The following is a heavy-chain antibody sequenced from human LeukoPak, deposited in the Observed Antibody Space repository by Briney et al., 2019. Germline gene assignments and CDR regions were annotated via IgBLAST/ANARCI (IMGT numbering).Heavy chain of an antibody. D-gene: IGHD6-19*01. Sequence: ASVKVSCKASGYTFTSYGISWVRQAPGQGLEWMGWISAYNGNTNYAQKLQGRVTMTTDTSTSTDYMELRSLRSDDTAVYYCARDQGSSGGYYYGMDVWGQGTTVTVSS. J-gene: IGHJ6*02. CDR1: GYTFTSYG. CDR3: ARDQGSSGGYYYGMDV. V-gene: IGHV1-18*01. CDR2: ISAYNGNT.